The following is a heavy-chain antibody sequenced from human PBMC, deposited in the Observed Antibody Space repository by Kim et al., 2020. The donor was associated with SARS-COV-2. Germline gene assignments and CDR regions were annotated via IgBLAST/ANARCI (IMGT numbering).Heavy chain of an antibody. CDR3: ARARPYCGGDCYSGGGLNYYYYYGMDV. D-gene: IGHD2-21*02. Sequence: ASVKVSCKASGYTFTSYAMHWVRQAPGQRLEWMGWINAGNGNTKYSQKFQGRVTITRDTSASTAYMELSSLRSEDTAVYYCARARPYCGGDCYSGGGLNYYYYYGMDVWGQGTTVTVSS. J-gene: IGHJ6*02. V-gene: IGHV1-3*01. CDR1: GYTFTSYA. CDR2: INAGNGNT.